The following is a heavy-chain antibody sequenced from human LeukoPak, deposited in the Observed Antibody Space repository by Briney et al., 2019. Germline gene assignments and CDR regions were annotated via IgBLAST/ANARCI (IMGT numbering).Heavy chain of an antibody. J-gene: IGHJ4*02. V-gene: IGHV3-23*01. Sequence: GGSLRLSCAASGFTFSSYAMSWVRQAPGKGLEWVSAISGSGGSTYYADSVKGRFTISRDNSKNTLYLQMNSLRAEDTAVYYCAKVVGLSDDYSNYRPFDYWGQGTLVTVSS. CDR3: AKVVGLSDDYSNYRPFDY. CDR2: ISGSGGST. D-gene: IGHD4-11*01. CDR1: GFTFSSYA.